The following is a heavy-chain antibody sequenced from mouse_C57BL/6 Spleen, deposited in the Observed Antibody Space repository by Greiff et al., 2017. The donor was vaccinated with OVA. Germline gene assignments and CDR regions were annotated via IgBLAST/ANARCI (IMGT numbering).Heavy chain of an antibody. J-gene: IGHJ3*01. V-gene: IGHV14-1*01. D-gene: IGHD2-1*01. CDR3: TTQIYYGNYVGAY. CDR1: GFNIKDYY. Sequence: VQLKQSGAELVRPGASVKLSCTASGFNIKDYYMHWVKQRPEQGLEWIGRIDPEDGDTEYAPKFQGKATMTADTSSNTAYLQLSSLTSEDTAVYYCTTQIYYGNYVGAYWGQGTLVTVSA. CDR2: IDPEDGDT.